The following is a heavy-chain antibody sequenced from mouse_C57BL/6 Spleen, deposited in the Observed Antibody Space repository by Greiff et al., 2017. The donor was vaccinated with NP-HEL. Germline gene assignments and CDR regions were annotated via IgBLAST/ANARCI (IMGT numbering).Heavy chain of an antibody. Sequence: QVQLQQPGAELVRPGSSVKLSCKASGYTFTSYWMDWVKQRPGQGLEWIGNIYPSDSETPSNQKFKDKAKLTVDKSSSTAYMQLSSLTSEDAAVYYCARISTAQGYAMDYWGQGTSVTVSS. J-gene: IGHJ4*01. V-gene: IGHV1-61*01. D-gene: IGHD3-2*02. CDR2: IYPSDSET. CDR3: ARISTAQGYAMDY. CDR1: GYTFTSYW.